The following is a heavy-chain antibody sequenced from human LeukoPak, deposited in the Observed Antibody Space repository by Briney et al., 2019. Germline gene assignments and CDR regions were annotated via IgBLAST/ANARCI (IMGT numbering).Heavy chain of an antibody. J-gene: IGHJ6*02. D-gene: IGHD3-9*01. V-gene: IGHV1-8*01. Sequence: ASVKVSCKASGYTFTSYDINWVRQATGQGLEWMGWMNPNSGNTGYAQKFQGRVTMTRNTSISTAYMELSSLGSEDTAVYYCARGLRYFDWLYLETYYYYGMDVWGQGTTVTVSS. CDR1: GYTFTSYD. CDR3: ARGLRYFDWLYLETYYYYGMDV. CDR2: MNPNSGNT.